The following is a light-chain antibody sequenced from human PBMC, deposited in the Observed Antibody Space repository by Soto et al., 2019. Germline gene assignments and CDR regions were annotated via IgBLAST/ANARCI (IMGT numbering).Light chain of an antibody. CDR2: KAS. V-gene: IGKV1-5*03. J-gene: IGKJ1*01. CDR1: QSISSW. Sequence: DIQMAQSPSTLSASVGGRVTVPCRASQSISSWLAWYQQIPGKAPKLLIYKASTLKSGVPSRFSGSGSGTEFTLTISSLQPDDFATYYCQHYNSYSEAFGQGTKVDIK. CDR3: QHYNSYSEA.